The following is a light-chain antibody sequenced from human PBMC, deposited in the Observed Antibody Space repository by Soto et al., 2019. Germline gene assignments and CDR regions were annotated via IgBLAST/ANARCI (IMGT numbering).Light chain of an antibody. J-gene: IGLJ1*01. CDR3: AAWDGSLSGRFV. CDR2: NNN. Sequence: QSVLTQPPSASGTPGQRVTMSCSGSSSNIGSNSVYWYQQLPGTAPKLLIYNNNHRPAGVPDRFSGSKSGTSGFLAISGLRTEDEADYFCAAWDGSLSGRFVFGTGTKLTVL. V-gene: IGLV1-47*02. CDR1: SSNIGSNS.